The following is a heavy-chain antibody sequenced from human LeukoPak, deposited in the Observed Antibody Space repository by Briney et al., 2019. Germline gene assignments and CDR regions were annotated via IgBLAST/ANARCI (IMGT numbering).Heavy chain of an antibody. CDR1: GGSSSTYY. CDR2: IYTSGST. J-gene: IGHJ3*02. CDR3: ARDLIAVAGTEAFDI. V-gene: IGHV4-4*07. Sequence: SETLSRTCTGSGGSSSTYYWSWIGQPASKGLEGRGRIYTSGSTNYNPSLKSRVTMSVDTSKNQFSLKLTSVTAADTAVYYCARDLIAVAGTEAFDIWGQGTMVTVSS. D-gene: IGHD6-19*01.